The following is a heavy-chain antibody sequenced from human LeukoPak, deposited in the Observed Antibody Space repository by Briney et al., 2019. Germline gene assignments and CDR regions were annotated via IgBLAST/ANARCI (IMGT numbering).Heavy chain of an antibody. V-gene: IGHV4-59*08. CDR1: GGSISSYY. Sequence: PSETPSLTCTVSGGSISSYYWSWIRQPPGKGLEWIGYIYYSGSTNYNPSLKSRVTISVDTSKNQFSLKLSSVTAADTAVYYCARHGPRGSYDLGVDYWGQGTLVTVSS. J-gene: IGHJ4*02. D-gene: IGHD1-26*01. CDR2: IYYSGST. CDR3: ARHGPRGSYDLGVDY.